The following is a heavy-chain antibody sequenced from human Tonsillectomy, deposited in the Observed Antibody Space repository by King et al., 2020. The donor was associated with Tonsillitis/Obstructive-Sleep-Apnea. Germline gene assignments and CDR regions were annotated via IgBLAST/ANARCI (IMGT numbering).Heavy chain of an antibody. CDR1: GGSISSGGYY. V-gene: IGHV4-31*03. CDR2: VFYSGST. Sequence: VQLQESGPGLVNPSQTLSLTCTVSGGSISSGGYYWSWIRQPPGKGLVWIGDVFYSGSTYNNSSPKSRVTISLDTSRNQFSLKLSSVTAADTAGYYCGREGLRAFDIWGQGTMVTVSS. J-gene: IGHJ3*02. CDR3: GREGLRAFDI. D-gene: IGHD5-12*01.